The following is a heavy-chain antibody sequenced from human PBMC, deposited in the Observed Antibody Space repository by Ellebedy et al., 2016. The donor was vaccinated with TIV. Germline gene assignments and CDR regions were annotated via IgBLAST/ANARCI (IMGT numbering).Heavy chain of an antibody. J-gene: IGHJ3*01. CDR2: IIPLLGIP. CDR1: GGTFNSFV. CDR3: ARPSAVIERYDAFDL. D-gene: IGHD3-22*01. Sequence: SVKVSXKASGGTFNSFVITWVRQAPGQGLEWMGRIIPLLGIPKYAQRFQGRVTITADKSTSTASLELSGLRSDDTAIYYCARPSAVIERYDAFDLWGQGTLVAVS. V-gene: IGHV1-69*04.